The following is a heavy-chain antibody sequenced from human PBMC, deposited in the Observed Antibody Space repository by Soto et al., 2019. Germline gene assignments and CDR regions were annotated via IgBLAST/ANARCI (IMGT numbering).Heavy chain of an antibody. Sequence: ASVKVSCKASGYTFTSYAMHWVRQAPGQRLEWMGWINAGNGNTKYSQKFQGRVTITRDTSASTAYMELSSLRSEDTAVYYCARAGYFDWLMYYFDYWGQGTLVTVSS. CDR1: GYTFTSYA. CDR3: ARAGYFDWLMYYFDY. CDR2: INAGNGNT. V-gene: IGHV1-3*01. J-gene: IGHJ4*02. D-gene: IGHD3-9*01.